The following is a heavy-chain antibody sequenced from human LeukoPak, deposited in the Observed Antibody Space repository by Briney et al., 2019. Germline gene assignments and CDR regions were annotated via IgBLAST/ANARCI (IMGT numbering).Heavy chain of an antibody. J-gene: IGHJ3*02. V-gene: IGHV1-2*06. Sequence: ASVKVSCKASGYTFTDYYMHWVRQAPGQGLEWMGRIKPNSGGTNYGQKFQGRVTMTRDTSISIAYMELSNLRSDDTAVYYCARAGVWDSSDTSGYHNGAFDIWGQGTMVTVSS. CDR1: GYTFTDYY. CDR3: ARAGVWDSSDTSGYHNGAFDI. D-gene: IGHD3-22*01. CDR2: IKPNSGGT.